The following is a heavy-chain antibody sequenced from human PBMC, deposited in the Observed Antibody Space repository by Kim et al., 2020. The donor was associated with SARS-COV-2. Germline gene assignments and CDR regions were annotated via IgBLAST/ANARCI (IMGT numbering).Heavy chain of an antibody. V-gene: IGHV1-2*02. D-gene: IGHD6-6*01. CDR3: ARVGPSIAARPILLHFDY. Sequence: ASVKVSCKASGYTFTGYYMHWVRQAPGQGLEWMGWINPNSGGTNYAQKFQGRVTMTRDTSISTAYMELSRLRSDDTAVYYCARVGPSIAARPILLHFDYWGQGTLVTVSS. J-gene: IGHJ4*02. CDR1: GYTFTGYY. CDR2: INPNSGGT.